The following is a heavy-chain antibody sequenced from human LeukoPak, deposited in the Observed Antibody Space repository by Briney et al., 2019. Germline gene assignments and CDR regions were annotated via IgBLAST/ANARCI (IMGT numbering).Heavy chain of an antibody. V-gene: IGHV1-8*01. J-gene: IGHJ6*02. CDR2: MNPNSGNT. CDR1: GYTFTSYD. CDR3: ARGSYGSEDRYYYYYGMDV. Sequence: ASVKVSCKASGYTFTSYDINWVRQATGQGLEWMGRMNPNSGNTGYAQRFQGRVTMTRNTSISTAYMELSSLRSEDTAVYYCARGSYGSEDRYYYYYGMDVWGQGTTVTVSS. D-gene: IGHD3-10*01.